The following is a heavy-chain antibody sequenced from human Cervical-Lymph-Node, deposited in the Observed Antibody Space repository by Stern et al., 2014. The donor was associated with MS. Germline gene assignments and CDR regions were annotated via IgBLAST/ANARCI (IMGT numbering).Heavy chain of an antibody. V-gene: IGHV4-61*08. CDR2: VYYTGSA. D-gene: IGHD3-10*01. CDR3: ARDKVVREFVAYSYYGMDV. Sequence: QLQLQESGPGLVKSSETLSLTCTVSGGSVSSTDYYWSWIRQPPGKGLEHIGHVYYTGSANYNPSLKSRVTIIIDRSRNQFSLTLSSVTVADTAVYFCARDKVVREFVAYSYYGMDVWGQGTTVTVSS. J-gene: IGHJ6*02. CDR1: GGSVSSTDYY.